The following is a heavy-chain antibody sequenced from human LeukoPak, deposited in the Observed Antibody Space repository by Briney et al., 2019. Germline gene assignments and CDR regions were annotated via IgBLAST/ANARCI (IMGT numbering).Heavy chain of an antibody. V-gene: IGHV4-4*07. D-gene: IGHD6-19*01. CDR1: GGPIGPFL. J-gene: IGHJ4*02. CDR2: VSASWKS. Sequence: WDPLSLTCTISGGPIGPFLWTWIRQSAGKALECIGRVSASWKSFYTPSLKSRLTMSRDESKTQFSLRLNSVTAADTAVYYCARGLRVAVAGYYFDSWGQGILVTVPS. CDR3: ARGLRVAVAGYYFDS.